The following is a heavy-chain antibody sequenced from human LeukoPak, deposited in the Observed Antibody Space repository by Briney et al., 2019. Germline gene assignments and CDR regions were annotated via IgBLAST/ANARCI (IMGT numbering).Heavy chain of an antibody. D-gene: IGHD3-9*01. CDR1: GYTFTGYY. J-gene: IGHJ4*02. CDR3: ARDYYDTLTGYYREDY. CDR2: INPNNGGT. Sequence: ASVKVSCKASGYTFTGYYMHWVRQAPGQGLEWMGRINPNNGGTNYAQKFQGRVTMTRDTSISTAYMELSRLRSDDTAVYYCARDYYDTLTGYYREDYWGRGTLVTVSS. V-gene: IGHV1-2*06.